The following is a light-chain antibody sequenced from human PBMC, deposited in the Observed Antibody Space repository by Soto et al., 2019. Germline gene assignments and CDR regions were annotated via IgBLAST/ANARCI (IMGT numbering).Light chain of an antibody. J-gene: IGLJ1*01. V-gene: IGLV2-23*01. Sequence: QSVLTQPASMSGSPGQSITISCTGTSSDVGSYNLVSWYQQHPGKAPKLMIYEGSKRPSGVSNRFSGSKSGNTASLTISGLQAEDEADYYCCSYAGSPYVFGTGTKLTVL. CDR2: EGS. CDR3: CSYAGSPYV. CDR1: SSDVGSYNL.